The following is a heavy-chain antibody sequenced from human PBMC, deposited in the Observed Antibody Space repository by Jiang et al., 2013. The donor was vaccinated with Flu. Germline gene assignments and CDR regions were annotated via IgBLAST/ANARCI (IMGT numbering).Heavy chain of an antibody. CDR3: ARFAGNSAYSPADY. J-gene: IGHJ4*02. V-gene: IGHV4-38-2*02. CDR2: FHHSGST. D-gene: IGHD3-22*01. CDR1: DLSISTGSH. Sequence: GPGLVKPSETLSLTCSVSDLSISTGSHWGWIRQPPGKGLEWIGTFHHSGSTYYIPSLKSRVTISIDTSKNQFALKLSSVTAADTAVYYCARFAGNSAYSPADYWGQGTLVTVSS.